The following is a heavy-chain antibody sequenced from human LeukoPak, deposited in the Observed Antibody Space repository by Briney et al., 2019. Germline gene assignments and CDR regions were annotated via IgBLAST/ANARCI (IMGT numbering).Heavy chain of an antibody. CDR1: GYTFTSYY. Sequence: ASVKVSCKASGYTFTSYYMHWVRQAPGQGLGWMGIINPSGGSTSYAQKFQGRVTMTRDMSTSTVYMELSSRRSEDTAVYYCARGRGGAAADDYWGQGTLVTVSS. CDR3: ARGRGGAAADDY. J-gene: IGHJ4*02. CDR2: INPSGGST. D-gene: IGHD6-13*01. V-gene: IGHV1-46*01.